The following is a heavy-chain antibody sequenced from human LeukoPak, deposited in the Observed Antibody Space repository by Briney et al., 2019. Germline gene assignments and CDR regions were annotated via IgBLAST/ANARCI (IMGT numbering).Heavy chain of an antibody. Sequence: ASVRVSCKASGYTFTVYYMHWVRQAPGQGLEWMGWINPNSGGTNYAQKFQGRVTMTRDTSISTAYMELSRLRSDDTAVYYCARDVRGYSGYGTASDYWGQGTLVTVSS. J-gene: IGHJ4*02. V-gene: IGHV1-2*02. CDR3: ARDVRGYSGYGTASDY. CDR2: INPNSGGT. CDR1: GYTFTVYY. D-gene: IGHD5-12*01.